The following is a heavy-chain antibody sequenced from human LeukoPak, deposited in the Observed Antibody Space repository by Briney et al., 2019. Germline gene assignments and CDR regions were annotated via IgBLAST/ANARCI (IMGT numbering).Heavy chain of an antibody. CDR1: GYTLTELS. V-gene: IGHV1-24*01. D-gene: IGHD3-22*01. J-gene: IGHJ4*02. CDR3: ATVPITMIVVVPYYFDY. CDR2: FDPEDGET. Sequence: ASVKVSCKVSGYTLTELSMHWVRQAPGKGLEWMGGFDPEDGETIYAQKFQGRVTMTEDTSTDTAYMELSSLRSEDTAVYYCATVPITMIVVVPYYFDYWGQGTLVTVSS.